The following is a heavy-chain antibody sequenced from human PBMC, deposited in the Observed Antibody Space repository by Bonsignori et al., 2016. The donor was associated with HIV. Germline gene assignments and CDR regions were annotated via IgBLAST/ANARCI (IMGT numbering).Heavy chain of an antibody. Sequence: WIRQPPGKGLEWVGFIRSKAYGATTEYAASVKGRFTISRDDSKSIAYLQMNSLKTDDTAVYYCTRHTQFPYYVLDYWGQGDPGHRLL. V-gene: IGHV3-49*02. J-gene: IGHJ4*02. CDR2: IRSKAYGATT. CDR3: TRHTQFPYYVLDY. D-gene: IGHD3-10*02.